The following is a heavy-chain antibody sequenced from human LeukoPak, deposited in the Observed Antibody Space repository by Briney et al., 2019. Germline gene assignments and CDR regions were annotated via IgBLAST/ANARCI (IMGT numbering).Heavy chain of an antibody. CDR3: AGSLYCTNGICYTRWYFDY. D-gene: IGHD2-8*01. J-gene: IGHJ4*02. CDR1: GFSFSSYS. CDR2: ISHTGSTM. V-gene: IGHV3-48*04. Sequence: PGGSLRLSCAASGFSFSSYSMNWVRQAPGKGLEWVSYISHTGSTMSYADSVKGRFTISRDNARNSLYLQMNSLRAEDTAVYYCAGSLYCTNGICYTRWYFDYWGQGTLVTVSS.